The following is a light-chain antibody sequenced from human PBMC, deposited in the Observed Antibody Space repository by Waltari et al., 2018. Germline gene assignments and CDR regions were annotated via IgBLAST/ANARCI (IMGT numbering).Light chain of an antibody. CDR3: QSYDSRLAVV. Sequence: QSVLTQPPSVSGAPGQRVTISCTGSSSNIGAGYELHWYQQLPGTAPKLLVYGNNNRPSGVPDRFSGSKSGTSASLPITGLQAEDEADYYCQSYDSRLAVVFGGGTKVTVL. J-gene: IGLJ2*01. CDR2: GNN. CDR1: SSNIGAGYE. V-gene: IGLV1-40*01.